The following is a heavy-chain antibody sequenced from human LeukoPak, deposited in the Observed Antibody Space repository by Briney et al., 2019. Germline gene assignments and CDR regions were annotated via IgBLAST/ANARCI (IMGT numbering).Heavy chain of an antibody. CDR3: ATRTVGGGNDY. CDR1: GGSISSGGYC. Sequence: SQTLSLTCTVSGGSISSGGYCWSWLRQHPGKGLEWIVYIYYSGSTYYNPSLKSLFTISVDTSKNQFSLKLSSVTAADTAVYYCATRTVGGGNDYWGQGTLVTVSS. V-gene: IGHV4-31*01. J-gene: IGHJ4*02. CDR2: IYYSGST. D-gene: IGHD3-16*01.